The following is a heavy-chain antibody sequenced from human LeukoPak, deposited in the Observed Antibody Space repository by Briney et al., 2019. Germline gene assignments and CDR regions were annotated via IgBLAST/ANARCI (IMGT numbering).Heavy chain of an antibody. D-gene: IGHD2-2*02. V-gene: IGHV4-59*01. CDR1: GGSISSYY. CDR3: ARWACSSTSCYNDY. Sequence: SETLSLTCTVSGGSISSYYWSWIRQPPGKGLEWIGYIYYSGSTNYNPSLKSRVTISVDTSKNQFSLKLSSVTAADTAMYYCARWACSSTSCYNDYWGQGTLVTVSS. CDR2: IYYSGST. J-gene: IGHJ4*02.